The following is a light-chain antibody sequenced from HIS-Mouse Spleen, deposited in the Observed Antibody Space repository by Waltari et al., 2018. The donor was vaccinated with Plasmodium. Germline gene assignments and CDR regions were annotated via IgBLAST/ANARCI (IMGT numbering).Light chain of an antibody. V-gene: IGKV1-5*03. CDR2: KAS. J-gene: IGKJ1*01. CDR3: QQYNSYWT. Sequence: DIKMTQSPSPLSASVGDRVPITCRASQSISSWLAWYQQKPGKAPKLLIYKASSLESGVPSRFSGSGSGTEFTLTISSLQPDDFATYYCQQYNSYWTFGQGTKVEIK. CDR1: QSISSW.